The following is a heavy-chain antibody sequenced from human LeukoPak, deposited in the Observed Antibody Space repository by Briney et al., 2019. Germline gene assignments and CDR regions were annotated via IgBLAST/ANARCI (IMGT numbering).Heavy chain of an antibody. J-gene: IGHJ4*02. CDR3: ARDLVGAATEFSTLPMGY. D-gene: IGHD2-15*01. CDR2: ISSSSYI. V-gene: IGHV3-21*01. CDR1: GFTFSSYS. Sequence: GGSLRFSCAASGFTFSSYSMNWVRQAPGKGLEWVSSISSSSYIYYADSVKGRFTISRDNAKNSLYLQMNSLRAEDTAVYYCARDLVGAATEFSTLPMGYWGQGTLVTVSS.